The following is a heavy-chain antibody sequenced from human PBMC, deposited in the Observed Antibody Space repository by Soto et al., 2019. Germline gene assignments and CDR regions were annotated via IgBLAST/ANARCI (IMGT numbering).Heavy chain of an antibody. D-gene: IGHD3-22*01. CDR1: GDSISSYY. CDR2: LYYGRSA. Sequence: NPSETLSLTCASSGDSISSYYFMWIRQPPGKGLESIGYLYYGRSANYNPSLKSRVTLSVDTSTNQCSLTLSSMTAADTAVYYCALRSMAVVPEYWGQGTLVT. CDR3: ALRSMAVVPEY. V-gene: IGHV4-59*01. J-gene: IGHJ4*02.